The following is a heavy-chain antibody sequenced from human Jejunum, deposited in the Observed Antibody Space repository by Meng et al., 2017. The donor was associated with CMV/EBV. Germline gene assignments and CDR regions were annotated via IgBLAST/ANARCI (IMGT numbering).Heavy chain of an antibody. CDR2: MYDSGSL. CDR1: SISGLLDC. J-gene: IGHJ5*02. CDR3: ARLPVAGASFPNWFDT. Sequence: SISGLLDCWVWIRQHPGQGLEWIVYMYDSGSLYYNPSLKIRVTISGYTSKNQFSLRLSSVTAADTAVYYCARLPVAGASFPNWFDTWGQGTLVTVSS. D-gene: IGHD1-26*01. V-gene: IGHV4-31*02.